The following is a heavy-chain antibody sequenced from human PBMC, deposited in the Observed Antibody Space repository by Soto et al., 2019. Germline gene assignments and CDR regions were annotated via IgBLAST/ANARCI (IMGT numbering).Heavy chain of an antibody. V-gene: IGHV1-18*01. D-gene: IGHD2-2*02. CDR3: ARDLAVVPAAIGSPGGFDP. CDR1: GYTFTSYG. Sequence: ASVKVSCKASGYTFTSYGISWVRQAPGQGLEWMGWISAYNGNTNYAQKLQGRVTMTTDTSTSTAYMELRSLRSDDTAVYYCARDLAVVPAAIGSPGGFDPRGQGTQVTVSS. CDR2: ISAYNGNT. J-gene: IGHJ5*02.